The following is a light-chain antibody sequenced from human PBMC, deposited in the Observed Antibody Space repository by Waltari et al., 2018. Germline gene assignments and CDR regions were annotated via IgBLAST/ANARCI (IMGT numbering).Light chain of an antibody. V-gene: IGLV1-40*01. CDR1: SPNIGAGHD. CDR3: QSFDIRLSGGVV. Sequence: QSVLTQPPSMSGAPGQRVTISCTGSSPNIGAGHDVHWYQVFPGTAPKLLILGNKNRPSGGPSLFSGSKSDTSASLAIGGLQAEDEADYYCQSFDIRLSGGVVFGGGTKVTVL. J-gene: IGLJ3*02. CDR2: GNK.